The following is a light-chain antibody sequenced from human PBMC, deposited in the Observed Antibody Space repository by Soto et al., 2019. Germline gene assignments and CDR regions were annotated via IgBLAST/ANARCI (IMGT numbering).Light chain of an antibody. V-gene: IGLV2-8*01. J-gene: IGLJ3*02. CDR3: SSYAGGNNWV. CDR1: SSDVGAHNY. CDR2: DVN. Sequence: QSVLTQPPSASGSPGQSLTISCTGTSSDVGAHNYVSWYQQNPGEAPKLMLYDVNKRPSGVPDRFSGSKSGNTASLTVSGLQAEDEADYYCSSYAGGNNWVFGGGTKLTVL.